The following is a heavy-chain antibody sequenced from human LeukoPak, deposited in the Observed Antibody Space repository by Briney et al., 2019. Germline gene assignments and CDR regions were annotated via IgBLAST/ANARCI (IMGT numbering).Heavy chain of an antibody. CDR1: EFTFSNYA. Sequence: PGGSLRLSCAASEFTFSNYAMSWVRQAPGKGLEWVSGINWNGGSTGYADSVKGRFTISRDNAKNSLYLQMNSLRAEDTALYYCAREGPPDIVVVPAAVDYWGQGTLVTVSS. D-gene: IGHD2-2*01. CDR3: AREGPPDIVVVPAAVDY. V-gene: IGHV3-20*04. J-gene: IGHJ4*02. CDR2: INWNGGST.